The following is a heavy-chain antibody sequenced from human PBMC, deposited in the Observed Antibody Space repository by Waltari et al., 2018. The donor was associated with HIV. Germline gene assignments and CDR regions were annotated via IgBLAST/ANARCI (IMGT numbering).Heavy chain of an antibody. D-gene: IGHD2-21*02. J-gene: IGHJ6*02. V-gene: IGHV3-66*01. Sequence: EVQLVESGGGLVQPGGSLRLSCAASGFTVSSQYLSWVRQAPGKGLEWVSVIYSGGSTYYADSVKGRFTISRDNSKNTLYLQMNSLRAEDTAVYYCASIAYCGGDCYPRGMDVWGQGTTVTVSS. CDR2: IYSGGST. CDR3: ASIAYCGGDCYPRGMDV. CDR1: GFTVSSQY.